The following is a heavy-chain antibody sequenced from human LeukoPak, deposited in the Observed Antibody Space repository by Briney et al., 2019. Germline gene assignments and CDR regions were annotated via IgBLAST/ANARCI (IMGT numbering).Heavy chain of an antibody. CDR3: ARDSKTKLLWFGESSGYFDY. J-gene: IGHJ4*02. Sequence: PSETLSLTCTVSGGSISSSSYYWGWIRQPPGKGLEWIGSIYYSGSTYYNPSLKSRVTISVDTSKNQFSLKLSSVTAADTAVYYCARDSKTKLLWFGESSGYFDYWGQGTLVTVSS. V-gene: IGHV4-39*07. CDR2: IYYSGST. D-gene: IGHD3-10*01. CDR1: GGSISSSSYY.